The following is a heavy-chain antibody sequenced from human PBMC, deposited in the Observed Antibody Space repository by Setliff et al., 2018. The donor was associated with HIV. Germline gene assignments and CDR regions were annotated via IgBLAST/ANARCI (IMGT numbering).Heavy chain of an antibody. Sequence: ASVKVSCKASGYTFTSYYMHWVRQAPGQGLEWMGIINPSGGSTSYAQKFQGRVTMTRDTSTSTVYMELSSLRSEDTAVYYCARRPAGAVAGGYGMDVWGQGTTVTVSS. CDR3: ARRPAGAVAGGYGMDV. V-gene: IGHV1-46*01. CDR1: GYTFTSYY. J-gene: IGHJ6*02. CDR2: INPSGGST. D-gene: IGHD6-19*01.